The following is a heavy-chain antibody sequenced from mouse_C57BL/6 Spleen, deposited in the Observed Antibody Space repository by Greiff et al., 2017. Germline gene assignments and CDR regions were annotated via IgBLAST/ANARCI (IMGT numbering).Heavy chain of an antibody. CDR1: GYAFSSYW. D-gene: IGHD1-1*01. CDR3: AGSDYGSSTGFAY. J-gene: IGHJ3*01. V-gene: IGHV1-80*01. CDR2: IYPGDGDT. Sequence: QVQLKESGAELVKPGASVKISCKASGYAFSSYWMNWVKQRPGQGLEWIGQIYPGDGDTNYNGKFKGKATLTEDKSSSTAYMQLSSLTSEDSAVYVCAGSDYGSSTGFAYWGQGTLVTVSA.